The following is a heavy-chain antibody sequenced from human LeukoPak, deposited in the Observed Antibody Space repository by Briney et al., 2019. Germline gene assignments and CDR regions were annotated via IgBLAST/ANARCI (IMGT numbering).Heavy chain of an antibody. CDR1: GFTFSSYS. CDR3: AREADHYYDSSGYYWFDP. D-gene: IGHD3-22*01. CDR2: ISSSSSYI. V-gene: IGHV3-21*01. Sequence: GGSLRLSCAASGFTFSSYSMNWVRQAPGKGLEWVSSISSSSSYIYYADSVKGRFTISRDNAKNSLYLQMNSLRAEDTAVYYCAREADHYYDSSGYYWFDPWGQGTLVTVSS. J-gene: IGHJ5*02.